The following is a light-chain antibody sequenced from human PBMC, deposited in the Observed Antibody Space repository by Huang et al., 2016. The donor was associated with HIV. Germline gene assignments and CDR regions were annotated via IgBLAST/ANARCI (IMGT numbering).Light chain of an antibody. V-gene: IGKV4-1*01. Sequence: DIIMSQSPESLTVSLGERATLNCRSSQSVYASSTSKDYMAWFQQKPGQPPKLLLFWASSREVGVPDRFSGSGSGTQFTLTIANLQPEDAAIYYCQQYYSLPQTFGQGTRV. CDR2: WAS. CDR1: QSVYASSTSKDY. CDR3: QQYYSLPQT. J-gene: IGKJ1*01.